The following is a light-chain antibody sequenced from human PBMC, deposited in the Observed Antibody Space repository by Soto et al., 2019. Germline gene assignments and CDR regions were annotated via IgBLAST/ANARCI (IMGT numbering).Light chain of an antibody. CDR2: EVV. CDR3: KSYAGSNTYV. V-gene: IGLV2-8*01. Sequence: QSALTQPPSASGSPDRSVPFSSMGTKGAIVVYAFVSWYQHHQGKAPRLIIYEVVQRPSGVPDRFSGSKSGNTASLTVSGLQAADEADYFCKSYAGSNTYVFGSGTKLTVL. J-gene: IGLJ1*01. CDR1: KGAIVVYAF.